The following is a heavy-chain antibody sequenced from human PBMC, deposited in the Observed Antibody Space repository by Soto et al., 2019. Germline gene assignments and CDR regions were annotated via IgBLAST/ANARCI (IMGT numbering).Heavy chain of an antibody. V-gene: IGHV3-21*01. Sequence: GGSLRLSCAASGFTFSSYSMNWVRQAPGKGLEWVSSISSSSSYIYYADSVKGRFTISRDNAKNSLYLQMNSLRAEDTAVYYCARDADIGSYGVVTQVFFDYWGQGTLVTVSS. CDR2: ISSSSSYI. J-gene: IGHJ4*02. CDR1: GFTFSSYS. CDR3: ARDADIGSYGVVTQVFFDY. D-gene: IGHD3-3*01.